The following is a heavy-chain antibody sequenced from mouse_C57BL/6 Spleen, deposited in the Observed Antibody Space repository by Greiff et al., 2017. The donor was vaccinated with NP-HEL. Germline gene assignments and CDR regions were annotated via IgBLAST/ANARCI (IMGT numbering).Heavy chain of an antibody. J-gene: IGHJ3*01. D-gene: IGHD1-1*01. CDR1: GYAFTNYL. CDR2: INPGSGGT. V-gene: IGHV1-54*01. Sequence: VQLVESGAELVRPGTSVKVSCKASGYAFTNYLIEWVKQRPGQGLEWIGVINPGSGGTNYNEKFKGKATLTADKSSSTAYMQLSSLTSEDSAVYVCARWYGSSYTWFAYWGQGTLVTVSA. CDR3: ARWYGSSYTWFAY.